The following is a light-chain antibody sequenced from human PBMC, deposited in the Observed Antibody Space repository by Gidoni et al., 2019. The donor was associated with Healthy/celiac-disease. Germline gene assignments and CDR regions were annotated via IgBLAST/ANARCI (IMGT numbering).Light chain of an antibody. CDR2: GAS. CDR1: QSVSRSY. V-gene: IGKV3-20*01. CDR3: HQYGSSPLYS. J-gene: IGKJ2*03. Sequence: EMVLTQSPGTLSWSPGERATLSCRASQSVSRSYLAWYQQKPGQAPRLLIYGASSRATGIPDRFSGSGSGTDFTLTISRLEPEDFAVYYCHQYGSSPLYSFGQXTKLEIK.